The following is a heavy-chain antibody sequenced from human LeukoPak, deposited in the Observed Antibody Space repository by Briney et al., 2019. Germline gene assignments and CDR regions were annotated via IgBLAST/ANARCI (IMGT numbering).Heavy chain of an antibody. CDR2: ISGSGGST. J-gene: IGHJ6*02. V-gene: IGHV3-23*01. D-gene: IGHD1-26*01. CDR3: AKPARIVGARNYYYYGMDV. Sequence: QPGGSLRLSCAASGFTFSSYAMSWVRQAPGKGLEWVSAISGSGGSTYYADSVKGRFTISRDNSKNTLYLQMNSLRAEDTAVYYCAKPARIVGARNYYYYGMDVWGQGTTVTVSS. CDR1: GFTFSSYA.